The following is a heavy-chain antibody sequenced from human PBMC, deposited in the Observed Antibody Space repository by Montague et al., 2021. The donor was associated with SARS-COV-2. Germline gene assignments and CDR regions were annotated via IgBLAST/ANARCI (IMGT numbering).Heavy chain of an antibody. D-gene: IGHD1-1*01. Sequence: TLSLTCTVSGGSISRGGYYYTWIRQYPGKGLEWIGNIHDTGRTNYKSSLRSRITMSVDTSKNQFSLKLTSVTAADTAAYYCARALEYGNASGYFDYWGQGTLVTVSS. CDR1: GGSISRGGYY. J-gene: IGHJ4*02. CDR2: IHDTGRT. V-gene: IGHV4-31*03. CDR3: ARALEYGNASGYFDY.